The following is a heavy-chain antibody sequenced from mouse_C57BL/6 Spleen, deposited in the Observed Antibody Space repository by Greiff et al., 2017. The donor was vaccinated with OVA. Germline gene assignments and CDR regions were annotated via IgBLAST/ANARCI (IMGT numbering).Heavy chain of an antibody. V-gene: IGHV1-53*01. CDR1: GYTFTSYC. Sequence: QVQLQQPGTELVKPGASVKLSCTASGYTFTSYCMHWVKQRPGQGLEWIGYINPSNGGTNYNEKFKSKATLTVDKSSSTAYMQLSSLTSEDSAVYDCAREGDDPDSMDYWGQGTSVTVSS. CDR2: INPSNGGT. J-gene: IGHJ4*01. CDR3: AREGDDPDSMDY.